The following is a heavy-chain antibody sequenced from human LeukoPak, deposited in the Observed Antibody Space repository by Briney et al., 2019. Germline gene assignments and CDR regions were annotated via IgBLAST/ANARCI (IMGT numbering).Heavy chain of an antibody. CDR2: IYYSGST. CDR1: GGSTSSYY. CDR3: AGDNYGSGLHDY. J-gene: IGHJ4*02. V-gene: IGHV4-59*01. D-gene: IGHD3-10*01. Sequence: SETLSLTCTVSGGSTSSYYWSWIRQPPGKGLEWIGYIYYSGSTNYNPSLKSRVTISIDTSKNQFFLKLSSVTAADTAVYYCAGDNYGSGLHDYWGEGTLV.